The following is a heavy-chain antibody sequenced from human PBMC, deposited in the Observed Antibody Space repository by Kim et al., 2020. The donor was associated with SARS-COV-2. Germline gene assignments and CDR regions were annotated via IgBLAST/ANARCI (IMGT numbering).Heavy chain of an antibody. V-gene: IGHV3-43*02. Sequence: GGSLRLSCAASGFTFDDYAMHWVRQAPGKGLEWVSLISGDGGSTYYADSVKGRFTISRDNSKNSLYLQMNSLRTEDTALYYCAKDMGENSSSWYYYYYGMDVWGQGTTVTVSS. J-gene: IGHJ6*02. D-gene: IGHD6-13*01. CDR1: GFTFDDYA. CDR2: ISGDGGST. CDR3: AKDMGENSSSWYYYYYGMDV.